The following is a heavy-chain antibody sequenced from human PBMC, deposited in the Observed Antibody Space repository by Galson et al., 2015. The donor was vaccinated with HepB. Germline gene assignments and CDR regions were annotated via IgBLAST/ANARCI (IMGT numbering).Heavy chain of an antibody. CDR2: ISGSGGST. Sequence: SLRLSCAASGFTFSSYAMSWVRQAPGKGLEWVSAISGSGGSTYYADSVKGRFTISRDNSKNTLYLQMSSLRAEDTAVYYCAKGEGSGWYGAIDYWGQGTLVTVSS. J-gene: IGHJ4*02. D-gene: IGHD6-19*01. CDR1: GFTFSSYA. V-gene: IGHV3-23*01. CDR3: AKGEGSGWYGAIDY.